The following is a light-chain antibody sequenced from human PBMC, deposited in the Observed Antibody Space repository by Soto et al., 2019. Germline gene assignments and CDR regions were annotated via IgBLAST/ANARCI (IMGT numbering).Light chain of an antibody. CDR3: NSYTSSSTYV. CDR1: SSDVGGYNY. V-gene: IGLV2-14*01. CDR2: EVN. J-gene: IGLJ1*01. Sequence: QSALTQPASVSGSPGQSITISCTGTSSDVGGYNYVSWYQQHPGKAPKLMIYEVNNRPSGVSHRFSGSKSGNTASLTISGLQAEDEADYYCNSYTSSSTYVFGTGTKVTV.